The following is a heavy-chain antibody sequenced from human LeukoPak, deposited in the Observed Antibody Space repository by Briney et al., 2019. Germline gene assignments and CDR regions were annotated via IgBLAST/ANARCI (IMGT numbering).Heavy chain of an antibody. V-gene: IGHV1-69*13. CDR3: ARGVGATTWDYYYYNMDV. CDR2: IIPIFGTA. Sequence: SVKVSCKASGGTFNTYVISWVRQAPGQGLEWMGGIIPIFGTADYAQRFQGRVTITADESTSTVFMELSSLKSEDTAVYYCARGVGATTWDYYYYNMDVWGKGTTVTISS. D-gene: IGHD1-26*01. CDR1: GGTFNTYV. J-gene: IGHJ6*03.